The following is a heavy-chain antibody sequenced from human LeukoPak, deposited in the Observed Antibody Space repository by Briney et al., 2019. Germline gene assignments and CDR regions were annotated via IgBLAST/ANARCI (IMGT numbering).Heavy chain of an antibody. CDR2: ISGSGGST. V-gene: IGHV3-23*01. D-gene: IGHD5-18*01. Sequence: GGSLRLSCAASGFTFSSYAMSWVRQAPGKGLEWVSAISGSGGSTYYADSVKGRFTVSRDNPKNTLYLQMNSLRAEDTAVYYCASGGYSYGYDYYYYMDVWGKGTTVTVSS. J-gene: IGHJ6*03. CDR3: ASGGYSYGYDYYYYMDV. CDR1: GFTFSSYA.